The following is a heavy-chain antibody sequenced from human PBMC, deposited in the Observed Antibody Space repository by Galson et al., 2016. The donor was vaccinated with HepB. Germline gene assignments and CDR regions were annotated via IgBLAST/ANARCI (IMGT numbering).Heavy chain of an antibody. CDR2: INGANGNT. V-gene: IGHV1-3*01. Sequence: SVKVSCKASGYTFTTYDIHWVRQAPGQRLEWMGWINGANGNTKYSQKFQGRVTITRDTSATTAYMELSSLRSEDTVMYYCAAAPWSTTAAPHDAFDMWGLGTVVTVSS. D-gene: IGHD4-11*01. CDR3: AAAPWSTTAAPHDAFDM. J-gene: IGHJ3*02. CDR1: GYTFTTYD.